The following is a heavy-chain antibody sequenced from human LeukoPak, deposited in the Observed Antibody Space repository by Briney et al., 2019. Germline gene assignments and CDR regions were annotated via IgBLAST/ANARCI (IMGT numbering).Heavy chain of an antibody. CDR3: AREVGTPQAFDI. CDR2: INSRSSTV. D-gene: IGHD1-26*01. CDR1: RFTFSNYG. J-gene: IGHJ3*02. V-gene: IGHV3-48*01. Sequence: HPGGSLRLSCAASRFTFSNYGVNWVRQAPGKGLEWVSYINSRSSTVYYADSVRGRFTISRDNAKNSLYPQMNSLKAEDTAIYYCAREVGTPQAFDIWGQGTMVTVSS.